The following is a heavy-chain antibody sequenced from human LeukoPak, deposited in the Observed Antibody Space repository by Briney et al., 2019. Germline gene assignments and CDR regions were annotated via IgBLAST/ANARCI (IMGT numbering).Heavy chain of an antibody. J-gene: IGHJ6*02. CDR3: ATYVRGVDDGMDV. V-gene: IGHV3-30-3*02. CDR2: VSYDGSNK. Sequence: PGGSLRLSCAASGFTFSSYAMHWVRQAPGKGLEWVAVVSYDGSNKYYADSVKGRFTISRDNAKNSLYLQMNSLRAEDTAVYYCATYVRGVDDGMDVWGQGTTVTVSS. D-gene: IGHD3-10*01. CDR1: GFTFSSYA.